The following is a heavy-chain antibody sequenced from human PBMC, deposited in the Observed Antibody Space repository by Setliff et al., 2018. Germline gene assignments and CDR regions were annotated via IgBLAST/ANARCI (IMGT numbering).Heavy chain of an antibody. CDR2: INHSGST. V-gene: IGHV4-34*01. CDR1: GGSFSEYH. J-gene: IGHJ6*03. CDR3: ARGGGYNSDSYQGGFCYMDV. D-gene: IGHD3-10*01. Sequence: SETLSLTCAVSGGSFSEYHWSWIRQTPGKGLEWIGKINHSGSTIVNPSLKGRVTMSIYMSKSQFSLTLTSVTAADTAVYYCARGGGYNSDSYQGGFCYMDVWGKGTTVTVSS.